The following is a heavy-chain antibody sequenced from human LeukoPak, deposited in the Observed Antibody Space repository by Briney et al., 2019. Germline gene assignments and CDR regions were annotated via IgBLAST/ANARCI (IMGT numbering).Heavy chain of an antibody. CDR3: ARRGYSSGWYEGYFDQ. D-gene: IGHD6-19*01. CDR2: IYYSGST. J-gene: IGHJ4*02. V-gene: IGHV4-59*08. CDR1: GGSISSYY. Sequence: PSETLSLTCTVSGGSISSYYWSWIRQPPGKGLEWIGYIYYSGSTNYNPSLKSRVTISVDTSKNQFSLKLNSVTAADTAVYYCARRGYSSGWYEGYFDQWGQGTLVTVSS.